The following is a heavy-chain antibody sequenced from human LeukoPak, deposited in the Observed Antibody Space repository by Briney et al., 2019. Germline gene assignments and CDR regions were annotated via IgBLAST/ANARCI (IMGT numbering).Heavy chain of an antibody. CDR1: GGSISGSSYY. CDR2: IYYSGST. D-gene: IGHD5-12*01. J-gene: IGHJ4*02. CDR3: ARHNVATVVFDY. V-gene: IGHV4-39*01. Sequence: SETLSLTCTVSGGSISGSSYYWGWIRQPPGKGLEWIGSIYYSGSTYYNPSLKSRVTISVDTSKNQFSLKLSSVTAADTAVYYCARHNVATVVFDYWGQGTLVTVSS.